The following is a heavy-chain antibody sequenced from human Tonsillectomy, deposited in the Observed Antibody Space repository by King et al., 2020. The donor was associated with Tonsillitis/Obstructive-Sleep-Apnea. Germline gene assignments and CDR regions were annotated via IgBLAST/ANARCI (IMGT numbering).Heavy chain of an antibody. V-gene: IGHV3-30*04. CDR3: VRDRDNWNGVGTFYI. J-gene: IGHJ3*02. D-gene: IGHD1-20*01. CDR2: ISYDGSNK. Sequence: QLVQSGGGVVQPGRSLRLSCAASAFTFSSYNMHWGRQAPGKRREWVAVISYDGSNKYYAASVKGRFTISRDNSKNTLYLQMNSLRAEDTAVYYCVRDRDNWNGVGTFYIWGQGATVTVSS. CDR1: AFTFSSYN.